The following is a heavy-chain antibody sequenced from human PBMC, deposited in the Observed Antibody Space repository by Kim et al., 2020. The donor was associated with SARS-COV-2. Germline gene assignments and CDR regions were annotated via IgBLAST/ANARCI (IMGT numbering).Heavy chain of an antibody. CDR3: YYYDSSGDSGY. CDR2: T. J-gene: IGHJ4*02. D-gene: IGHD3-22*01. V-gene: IGHV4-59*01. Sequence: TNYNPPLKSRVTISVDTSENQFSLKLSSVTAADTAVYYCYYYDSSGDSGYWGQGTLVTVSS.